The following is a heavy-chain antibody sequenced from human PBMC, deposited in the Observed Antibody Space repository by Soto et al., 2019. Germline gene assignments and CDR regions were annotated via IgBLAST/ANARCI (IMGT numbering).Heavy chain of an antibody. J-gene: IGHJ5*02. CDR2: ISYDGSNK. CDR1: GFTFSSYG. D-gene: IGHD3-10*01. CDR3: AKGSSYYYGSGYNWFDP. Sequence: VQLVESGGGVVQPGRSLRLSCAASGFTFSSYGMHWVRQAPGKGLEWVAVISYDGSNKYYADSVKGRFTISRDNSKNTLYLQMNSLRAEDTAVYYCAKGSSYYYGSGYNWFDPWGQGTLVTVSS. V-gene: IGHV3-30*18.